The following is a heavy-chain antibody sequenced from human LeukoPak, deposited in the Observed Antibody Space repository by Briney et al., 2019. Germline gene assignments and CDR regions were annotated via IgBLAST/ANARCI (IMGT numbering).Heavy chain of an antibody. CDR3: AKTSNTYSSSWYDY. V-gene: IGHV3-30*02. J-gene: IGHJ4*02. CDR1: GFTFSSYG. Sequence: GGSLRLSCAASGFTFSSYGMHWVRQAPGKGLEWVAVIWYDGSNKYYADSVKGRFTISRDNSKNTLYLQMNSLRAEDTAVYYCAKTSNTYSSSWYDYWGRGTLVTVSS. D-gene: IGHD6-13*01. CDR2: IWYDGSNK.